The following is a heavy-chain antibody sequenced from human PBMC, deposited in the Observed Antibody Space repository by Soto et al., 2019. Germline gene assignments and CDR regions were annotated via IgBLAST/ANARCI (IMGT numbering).Heavy chain of an antibody. CDR2: INAGNGNT. J-gene: IGHJ4*02. V-gene: IGHV1-3*01. D-gene: IGHD5-18*01. CDR1: GYTFTSYA. CDR3: ARGLNGYLHYFDY. Sequence: ASVKVSCKASGYTFTSYAMHLVRQAPGQRLEWMGWINAGNGNTKYSQKFQGRVTITRDTSASTAYMELSSLRSEDTAVYYCARGLNGYLHYFDYWGQGTPVTVSS.